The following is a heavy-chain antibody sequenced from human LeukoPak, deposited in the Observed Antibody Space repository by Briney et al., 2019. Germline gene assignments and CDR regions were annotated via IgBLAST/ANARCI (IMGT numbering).Heavy chain of an antibody. J-gene: IGHJ5*02. Sequence: GGSLRLSCAASGFTFSSYLMSWVRQAPGKGLEWVSSISSSSSYIYYADSVKGRFTISRDNAKNSLYLQMNSLRAEDTAVYYCAREGPCSGGSCYRNWFDPWGQGTLVTVSS. D-gene: IGHD2-15*01. CDR2: ISSSSSYI. CDR1: GFTFSSYL. V-gene: IGHV3-21*01. CDR3: AREGPCSGGSCYRNWFDP.